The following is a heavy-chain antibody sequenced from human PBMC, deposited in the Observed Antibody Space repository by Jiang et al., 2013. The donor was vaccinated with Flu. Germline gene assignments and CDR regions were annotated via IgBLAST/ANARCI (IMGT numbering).Heavy chain of an antibody. CDR2: ILPIIDAT. CDR3: RRPPSPCGGDCYYFQY. Sequence: GAEVKKPGSSVKVSCKASGGTFSSNDLSWVRQAPGQGLEWMGGILPIIDATNYAQKFQGRVTITADKSTSTAYMELSSLRSEDTAMYYCRRPPSPCGGDCYYFQYVGPGNPGHRLL. J-gene: IGHJ4*02. V-gene: IGHV1-69*06. CDR1: GGTFSSND. D-gene: IGHD2-21*01.